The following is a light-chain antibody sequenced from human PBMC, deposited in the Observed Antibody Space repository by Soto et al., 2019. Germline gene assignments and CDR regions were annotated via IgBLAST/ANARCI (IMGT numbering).Light chain of an antibody. CDR1: NIGRKS. CDR3: QVWDSSSDHHVV. V-gene: IGLV3-21*02. Sequence: SYELTQPPSVSVAPGQTATITCGGTNIGRKSVHWFQQRPGQAPLLVVYDDHERPSGIPERLSGSNFGSTATLTIRRVEAGDEADYYCQVWDSSSDHHVVFGGGTKLTVL. CDR2: DDH. J-gene: IGLJ2*01.